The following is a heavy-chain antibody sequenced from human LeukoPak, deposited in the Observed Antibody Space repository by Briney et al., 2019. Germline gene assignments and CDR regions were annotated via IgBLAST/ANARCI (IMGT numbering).Heavy chain of an antibody. V-gene: IGHV3-33*01. J-gene: IGHJ4*02. CDR1: GFTFSSYG. CDR3: ARDLSVGAVDT. D-gene: IGHD3-3*01. CDR2: IWYDGTRE. Sequence: GGSLRLSCAASGFTFSSYGFHWVRQAPGKGLEWVALIWYDGTRENYADSVKGRFTISRDNSKNTLYLQMNSLRAEDTAVYYCARDLSVGAVDTGGQGTLVTVSS.